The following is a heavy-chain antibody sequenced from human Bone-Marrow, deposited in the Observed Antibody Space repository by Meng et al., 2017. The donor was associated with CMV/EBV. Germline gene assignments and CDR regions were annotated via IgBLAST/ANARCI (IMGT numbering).Heavy chain of an antibody. CDR2: INPNSGGT. Sequence: ASVKVSCKASGYTFTGYYMHWVRQAPGQGLEWMGWINPNSGGTNYAQKFQGRVTITTDESTSTAYMELSSLRSEDTAVYYCASGDCTNGVCYNWDYWGQGTLVTVSS. D-gene: IGHD2-8*01. J-gene: IGHJ4*02. V-gene: IGHV1-2*02. CDR1: GYTFTGYY. CDR3: ASGDCTNGVCYNWDY.